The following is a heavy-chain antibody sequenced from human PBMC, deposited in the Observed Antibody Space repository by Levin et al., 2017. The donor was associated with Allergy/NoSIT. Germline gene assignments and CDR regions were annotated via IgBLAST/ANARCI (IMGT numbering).Heavy chain of an antibody. CDR2: IVFDGNDQ. CDR3: AKRGYCSGNTCQSHDAIDV. Sequence: HPGGSLILSCAASGFQFSLYGMHWVRQAPGKGLEWVALIVFDGNDQYYADSVKGRFTISRDNSKNTLYLQMSSLRENDTAIYYCAKRGYCSGNTCQSHDAIDVWGQGTLVIVSS. CDR1: GFQFSLYG. D-gene: IGHD2-15*01. V-gene: IGHV3-30*18. J-gene: IGHJ3*01.